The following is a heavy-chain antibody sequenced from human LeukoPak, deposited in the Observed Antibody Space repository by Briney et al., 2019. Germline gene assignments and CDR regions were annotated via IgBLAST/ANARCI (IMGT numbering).Heavy chain of an antibody. CDR2: INWNGGST. V-gene: IGHV3-20*04. CDR1: GFTFDDYG. CDR3: ARVFCSGGSCYSGAFDI. J-gene: IGHJ3*02. D-gene: IGHD2-15*01. Sequence: GGSLRLSCAASGFTFDDYGMSWVRQAPGKGLEWVSGINWNGGSTGYADSVKGRFTISRDNAKNSLYLQMNSLRAEDTALYYCARVFCSGGSCYSGAFDIWGQGTVVTVSS.